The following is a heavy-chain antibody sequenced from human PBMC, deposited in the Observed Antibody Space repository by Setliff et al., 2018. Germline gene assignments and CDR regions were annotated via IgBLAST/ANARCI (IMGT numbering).Heavy chain of an antibody. CDR3: ASPGRDNLDSPFDAFDI. D-gene: IGHD3-3*01. V-gene: IGHV4-61*02. Sequence: PSETLSLTCAVSGASINSGTYYWSWIRQPARKGLEWVGRLHTSGSTTYNPSLNSRVTISLDTSKNHFSLKLRSVTAEDSAVYYCASPGRDNLDSPFDAFDIWGQGTKVTVSS. CDR2: LHTSGST. CDR1: GASINSGTYY. J-gene: IGHJ3*02.